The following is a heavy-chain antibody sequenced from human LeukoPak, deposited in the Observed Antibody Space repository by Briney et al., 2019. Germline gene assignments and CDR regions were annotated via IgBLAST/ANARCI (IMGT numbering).Heavy chain of an antibody. V-gene: IGHV4-59*01. Sequence: PSETLSLTCTVSGGSISTYYWSWIRQPPGKGLEWIGHIYYSGSTNYNPSLKSRVTISVDTSKNQFSLKLSSVTAADTAVYYCARIVSGVTLDYYYYYGMDVWGQGTTVTVSS. J-gene: IGHJ6*02. CDR2: IYYSGST. D-gene: IGHD4-23*01. CDR3: ARIVSGVTLDYYYYYGMDV. CDR1: GGSISTYY.